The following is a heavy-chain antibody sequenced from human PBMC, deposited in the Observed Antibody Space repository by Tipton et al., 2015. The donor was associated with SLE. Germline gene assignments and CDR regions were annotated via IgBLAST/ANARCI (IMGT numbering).Heavy chain of an antibody. Sequence: TLSLTCTVSGGSISSYYWSWIRQPPGKGLEWIGYNYYSGSTNYNPSLKSRVTISVDTPKNQFSLKLSSVTAADTAVYYCARRGGDAFDIWGQGTMVTVSS. CDR3: ARRGGDAFDI. J-gene: IGHJ3*02. CDR1: GGSISSYY. D-gene: IGHD6-25*01. CDR2: NYYSGST. V-gene: IGHV4-59*01.